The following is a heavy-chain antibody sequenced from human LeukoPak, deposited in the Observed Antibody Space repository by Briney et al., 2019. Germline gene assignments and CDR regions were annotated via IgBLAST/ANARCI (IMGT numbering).Heavy chain of an antibody. CDR3: AKDYGDYGHYFDY. CDR1: GFTFSGYG. J-gene: IGHJ4*02. Sequence: GGSLRLXCAASGFTFSGYGMHWVRQAPGKGLEWVAFIRYDGSNKYYADSVKGRFTISRDNSKNTLYLQMNSLRAEDTAVYYCAKDYGDYGHYFDYWGQGTLVTVSS. V-gene: IGHV3-30*02. D-gene: IGHD4-17*01. CDR2: IRYDGSNK.